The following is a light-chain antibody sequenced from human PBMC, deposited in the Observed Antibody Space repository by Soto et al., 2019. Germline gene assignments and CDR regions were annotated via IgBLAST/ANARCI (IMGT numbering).Light chain of an antibody. CDR3: QQHYNTTRT. V-gene: IGKV1-39*01. Sequence: DIHMTRSPSSLSASVGHRFTITCRTSQPISDYLNWYQQKPGKAPTLLIYTASNLQSGVPSRLSGSGYGTHLTLTISSMQTEDFATYYCQQHYNTTRTFGQGTKVDIK. CDR2: TAS. CDR1: QPISDY. J-gene: IGKJ1*01.